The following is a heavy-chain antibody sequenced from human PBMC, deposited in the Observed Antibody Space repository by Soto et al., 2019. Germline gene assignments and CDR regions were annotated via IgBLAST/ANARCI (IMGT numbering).Heavy chain of an antibody. Sequence: PGGSLRLSCAASGFTFSGYAMSWVRQAPGKGLEWVSAISGSGGSTYYADSVKGRFTISRDNSKNTLYLQMNSLRAEDTAVYYCAKSLRPGVAVAGTGFDYWGQGTLVTVSS. CDR2: ISGSGGST. CDR3: AKSLRPGVAVAGTGFDY. V-gene: IGHV3-23*01. J-gene: IGHJ4*02. CDR1: GFTFSGYA. D-gene: IGHD6-19*01.